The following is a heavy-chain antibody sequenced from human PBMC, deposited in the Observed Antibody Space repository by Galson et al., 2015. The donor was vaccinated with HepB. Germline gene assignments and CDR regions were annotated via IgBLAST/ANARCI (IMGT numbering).Heavy chain of an antibody. CDR2: IIPIFGTA. CDR3: ARDPRYYYDSSGYYFDY. CDR1: GGTFSSYA. V-gene: IGHV1-69*06. Sequence: SVKVSCKASGGTFSSYAISWVRQAPGQGLEWMGGIIPIFGTANYAQKFQGRVTITADKSTSTAYMELSSLRSEDTAVYYCARDPRYYYDSSGYYFDYWGQGTLVTVSS. D-gene: IGHD3-22*01. J-gene: IGHJ4*02.